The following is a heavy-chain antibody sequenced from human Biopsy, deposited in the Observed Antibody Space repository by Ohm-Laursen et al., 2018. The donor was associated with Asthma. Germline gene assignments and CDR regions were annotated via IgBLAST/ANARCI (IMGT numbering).Heavy chain of an antibody. CDR2: VSYDGGVA. V-gene: IGHV3-30-3*01. D-gene: IGHD3-3*01. Sequence: SSLRLSCASSGFTFSSYAMHWVRQAPGKGLEWVAVVSYDGGVAHYADSMEGRFTISRDNAKSTLYLQMNRLRTDDTAVYYCAKRRGYSDLTDFDHWGQGTLVTVSS. CDR3: AKRRGYSDLTDFDH. CDR1: GFTFSSYA. J-gene: IGHJ4*02.